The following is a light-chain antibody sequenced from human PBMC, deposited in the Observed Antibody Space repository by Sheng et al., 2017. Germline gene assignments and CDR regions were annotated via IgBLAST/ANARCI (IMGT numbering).Light chain of an antibody. J-gene: IGKJ3*01. CDR1: QNIGNW. CDR3: QQYNTYFPT. V-gene: IGKV1-5*03. CDR2: KAS. Sequence: DIQMTQSPSTLSASVGDRVTITCRASQNIGNWLAWYQQKPGKAPNLLIYKASSLESGVPSRFSGSGSGTEFTLTISSLQPDDFAIYFYQQYNTYFPTFGPGTKWISN.